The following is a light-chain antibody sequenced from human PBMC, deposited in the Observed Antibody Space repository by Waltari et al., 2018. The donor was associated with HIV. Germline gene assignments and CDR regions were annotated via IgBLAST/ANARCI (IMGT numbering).Light chain of an antibody. CDR3: SSYAGSDNPYV. Sequence: QSALTQPPSASGSPGQSVTISCTGTSSDLINYYYVSWYQQYPGKAPKLIIFEVTKRPSGVPDRFSGSKSGDTASLTVSGLQAEDEADYYCSSYAGSDNPYVFGSGTKVTVL. V-gene: IGLV2-8*01. CDR2: EVT. J-gene: IGLJ1*01. CDR1: SSDLINYYY.